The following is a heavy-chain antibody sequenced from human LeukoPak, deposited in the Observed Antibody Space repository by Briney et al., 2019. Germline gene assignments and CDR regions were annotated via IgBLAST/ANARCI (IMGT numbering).Heavy chain of an antibody. CDR3: AKGAGGFSYYNWFDP. CDR2: IYYSGTT. CDR1: GGSISSSPYY. V-gene: IGHV4-39*07. D-gene: IGHD5-18*01. J-gene: IGHJ5*02. Sequence: SETLSLTCTVSGGSISSSPYYWGWIRQPPGKGLEWTGSIYYSGTTHYNPSLERRVTISVDTSKNQVSLKLASVTAADTAIYYCAKGAGGFSYYNWFDPWGQGTLVTVSS.